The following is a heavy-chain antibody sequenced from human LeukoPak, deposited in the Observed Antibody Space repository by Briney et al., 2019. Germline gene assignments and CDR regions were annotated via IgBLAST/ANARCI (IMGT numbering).Heavy chain of an antibody. CDR2: IIPIFGTE. J-gene: IGHJ4*02. CDR1: RCTFSSYA. CDR3: ARDSSSGDRSSYFEY. Sequence: SVKVACKASRCTFSSYAICGLRQAPPQGLEWVGGIIPIFGTESYEQKLQGRVTITGDESTRTAYVEMSSLGSEDTVVYYCARDSSSGDRSSYFEYWGQGTLVTVSS. D-gene: IGHD6-6*01. V-gene: IGHV1-69*13.